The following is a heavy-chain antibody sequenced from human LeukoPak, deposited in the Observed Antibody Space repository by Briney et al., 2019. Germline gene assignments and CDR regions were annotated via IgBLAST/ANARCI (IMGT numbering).Heavy chain of an antibody. V-gene: IGHV1-46*03. D-gene: IGHD2-2*01. CDR2: INPNDRST. CDR3: SRVEYQLLPNDY. CDR1: GYSFTGHY. J-gene: IGHJ4*02. Sequence: ASVKVSCKASGYSFTGHYIHWVRQAPGQGLEWMGIINPNDRSTYYARKFQGRVTMTRDASTSTVYMELSSLRSEDTAVYYCSRVEYQLLPNDYWGQGTLVTVSS.